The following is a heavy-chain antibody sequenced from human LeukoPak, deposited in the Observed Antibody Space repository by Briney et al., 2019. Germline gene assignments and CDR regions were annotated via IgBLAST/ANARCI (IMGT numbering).Heavy chain of an antibody. V-gene: IGHV4-4*09. CDR1: GGSISGFF. CDR2: IYTSGST. Sequence: SETLSLTCTVSGGSISGFFWGWIRQPPGKGLEWIGYIYTSGSTNYNPSLKSRVTMSVDTSKNQFSLKLNSVTAADTAVYYCARLRYSGSYPEYWGQGTLVTVSS. CDR3: ARLRYSGSYPEY. J-gene: IGHJ4*02. D-gene: IGHD1-26*01.